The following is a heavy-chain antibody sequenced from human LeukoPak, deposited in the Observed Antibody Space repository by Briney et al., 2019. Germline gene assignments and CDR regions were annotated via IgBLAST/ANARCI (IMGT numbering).Heavy chain of an antibody. Sequence: SETLSLTCTVSGGSISRSTYYWGWIRQPPGKGLEWIGYIYYSGSTNYNPSLKSRVTMSVDTSKNQFSLRLSSVTAADTAVCYCARTRWELSPFDYWGQGTLVTVSS. V-gene: IGHV4-61*05. J-gene: IGHJ4*02. CDR3: ARTRWELSPFDY. CDR1: GGSISRSTYY. CDR2: IYYSGST. D-gene: IGHD1-26*01.